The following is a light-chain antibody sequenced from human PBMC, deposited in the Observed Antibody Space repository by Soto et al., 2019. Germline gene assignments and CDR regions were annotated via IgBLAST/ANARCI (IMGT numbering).Light chain of an antibody. V-gene: IGKV1-39*01. CDR3: QQSYTSLVT. Sequence: DIHMTQSPSSLSASVGDRVTITCRSSQSISNYLNWYQHKPGKAPKLLIYGAFRLQSGVPSRVSGSDYGTDFTLTISSMQPADLATYYFQQSYTSLVTFGGGHKVEIK. J-gene: IGKJ4*01. CDR2: GAF. CDR1: QSISNY.